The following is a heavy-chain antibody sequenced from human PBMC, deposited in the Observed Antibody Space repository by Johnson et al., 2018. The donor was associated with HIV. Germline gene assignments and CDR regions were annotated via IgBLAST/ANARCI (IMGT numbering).Heavy chain of an antibody. V-gene: IGHV3-74*02. J-gene: IGHJ3*02. D-gene: IGHD3-22*01. Sequence: VQLVESGGGLVQPGGSLRLSCAASGFTFSSYWMHWVRQAPGKGLVWVSRINSDGSSTSYADSVKGRFTISRDNAKNTLYLQMNSLRAEDTAVYYCARGRKSSGYMDAFDIWGQGTMVTVSS. CDR1: GFTFSSYW. CDR3: ARGRKSSGYMDAFDI. CDR2: INSDGSST.